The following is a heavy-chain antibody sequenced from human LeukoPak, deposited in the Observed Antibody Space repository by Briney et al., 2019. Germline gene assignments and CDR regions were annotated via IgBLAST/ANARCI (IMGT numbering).Heavy chain of an antibody. D-gene: IGHD3-10*01. Sequence: GGSLRLSCAASGFTVNSNYMSWVRQAPGKGLEWVSLIYTDGNTLYADSVKGRFTISRHNSKNTLLLQMNSLRAEDTAVYYCAKIWQTRLSRGFDFDAWGQGTLVTVPS. CDR2: IYTDGNT. CDR3: AKIWQTRLSRGFDFDA. CDR1: GFTVNSNY. J-gene: IGHJ4*02. V-gene: IGHV3-53*04.